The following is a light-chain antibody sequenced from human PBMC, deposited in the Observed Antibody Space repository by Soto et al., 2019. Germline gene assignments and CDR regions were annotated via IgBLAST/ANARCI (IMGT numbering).Light chain of an antibody. V-gene: IGKV1-9*01. Sequence: DIQLTQSPSFRSASVGDRVTITCRASQGISSYLAWYQQKPGKAHKLLIYAASTLQNGGPSRFSGSGSGTEFTLTISSLQPEDFASYYCQQVNSYPLTFGGGTKVEIK. J-gene: IGKJ4*01. CDR2: AAS. CDR3: QQVNSYPLT. CDR1: QGISSY.